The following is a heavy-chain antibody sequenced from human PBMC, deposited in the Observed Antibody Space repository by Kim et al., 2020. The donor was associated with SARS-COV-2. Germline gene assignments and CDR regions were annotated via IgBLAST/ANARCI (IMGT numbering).Heavy chain of an antibody. CDR2: INHSGST. Sequence: SETLSRTCAVYGGSFSGYYWSWIRQPPGKGLEWIGEINHSGSTNYNPSLKSRVTISVDTSKNQFSLKLSSVTAADTAVYYCATSYYDFWSGYRNWFDPWGQGTLVTVSS. J-gene: IGHJ5*02. CDR3: ATSYYDFWSGYRNWFDP. D-gene: IGHD3-3*01. V-gene: IGHV4-34*01. CDR1: GGSFSGYY.